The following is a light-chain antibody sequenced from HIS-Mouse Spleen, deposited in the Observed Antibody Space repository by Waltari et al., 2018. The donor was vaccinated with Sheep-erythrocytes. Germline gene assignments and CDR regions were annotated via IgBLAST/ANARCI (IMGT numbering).Light chain of an antibody. Sequence: QSALTQPPSASGSPGQSVTLPCTGTSSDVGGSNHVSWYQQHPGKAPKLMIYEVSKRPSGVPDRFSGSKSGNTASLTVSGLQAEDEADYYCSSYAGSNNWVFGGGTKLTVL. J-gene: IGLJ3*02. CDR1: SSDVGGSNH. CDR2: EVS. V-gene: IGLV2-8*01. CDR3: SSYAGSNNWV.